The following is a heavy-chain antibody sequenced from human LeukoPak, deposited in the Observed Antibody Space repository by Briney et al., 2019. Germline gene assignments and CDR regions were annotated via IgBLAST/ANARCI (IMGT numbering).Heavy chain of an antibody. Sequence: GGSLRLSCTASGFTFSSYWMSWVRQAPGKGLEWVANIKQDESGKFYVDSVKGRFTISRDNAKNSLYLQMNSLRAEDTAVYYCARDPGIPAAGTVGYFDYWGQGTLVTVSS. CDR3: ARDPGIPAAGTVGYFDY. D-gene: IGHD6-13*01. CDR1: GFTFSSYW. CDR2: IKQDESGK. V-gene: IGHV3-7*01. J-gene: IGHJ4*02.